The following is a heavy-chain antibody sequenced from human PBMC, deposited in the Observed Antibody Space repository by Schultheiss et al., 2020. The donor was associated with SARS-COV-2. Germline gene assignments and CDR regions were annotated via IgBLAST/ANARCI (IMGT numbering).Heavy chain of an antibody. Sequence: GGSLRLSCAASGFTVSSNYMSWVRQAPGKGLEWVSVIYSGGSTYYADSVKGRFTISRDNSKNTLYLQMNSLRAEDTAVYYCARDRHSGVIAAAGTVPYDYWGQGTLVTVSS. CDR2: IYSGGST. V-gene: IGHV3-53*01. J-gene: IGHJ4*02. CDR3: ARDRHSGVIAAAGTVPYDY. D-gene: IGHD6-13*01. CDR1: GFTVSSNY.